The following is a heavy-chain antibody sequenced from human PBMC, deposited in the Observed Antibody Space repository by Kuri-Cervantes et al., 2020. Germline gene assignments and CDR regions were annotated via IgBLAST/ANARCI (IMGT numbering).Heavy chain of an antibody. J-gene: IGHJ4*02. CDR3: ARGSADIVVVPAAHWIDY. Sequence: SETLSLTCAVYGGSFSGYYWSWIRQPPGKGLEWIGEINHSGSTNYNPSLKSRVTISVDTSKNQFSLKLSSVTAADTAVYYYARGSADIVVVPAAHWIDYWGQGTLVTVSS. CDR1: GGSFSGYY. V-gene: IGHV4-34*01. D-gene: IGHD2-2*01. CDR2: INHSGST.